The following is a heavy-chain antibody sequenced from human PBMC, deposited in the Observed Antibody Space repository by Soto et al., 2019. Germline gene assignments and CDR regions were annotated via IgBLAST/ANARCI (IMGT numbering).Heavy chain of an antibody. CDR3: VRRTDYYDSSGYYGAFDI. CDR2: IIPIFGTA. J-gene: IGHJ3*02. V-gene: IGHV1-69*01. Sequence: QVQLVQSGAEVKKPGSSVKVSCKASGGTFSSYAISWVRQAPGQGLEWMGGIIPIFGTANYAQKFQGRVTITADESTSTAYMELSSLRSEDTAVYYCVRRTDYYDSSGYYGAFDIWGQGTMVTVSS. CDR1: GGTFSSYA. D-gene: IGHD3-22*01.